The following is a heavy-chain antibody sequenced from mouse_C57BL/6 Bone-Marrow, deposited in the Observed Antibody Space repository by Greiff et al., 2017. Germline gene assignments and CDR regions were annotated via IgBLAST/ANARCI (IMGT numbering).Heavy chain of an antibody. V-gene: IGHV1-61*01. Sequence: QVQLQQPGAELVRPGSSVKLSCKASGYTFTSYWMDWVKQRPGQGLEWIGNIYPSDSDTHYNQKFKDKATLTVDKSYSTAYMQLSSLTSEDSAFYDCARGETARAPPFAYWGQGTLVTVSA. CDR2: IYPSDSDT. D-gene: IGHD3-2*01. J-gene: IGHJ3*01. CDR1: GYTFTSYW. CDR3: ARGETARAPPFAY.